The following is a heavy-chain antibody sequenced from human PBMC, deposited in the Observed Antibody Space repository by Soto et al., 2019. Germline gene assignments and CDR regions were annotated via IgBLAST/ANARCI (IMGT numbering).Heavy chain of an antibody. CDR3: ARGVSGWSPFDV. Sequence: GASVKVSCKASGYTFTDYYVHWLRQAPGQGLEWMGWINPKSGFTHYAQKFQGWVTLTRDTSVSTAYMELNRLKSDDTAAFFCARGVSGWSPFDVWGQGTLVTVS. CDR2: INPKSGFT. D-gene: IGHD6-19*01. J-gene: IGHJ4*02. CDR1: GYTFTDYY. V-gene: IGHV1-2*04.